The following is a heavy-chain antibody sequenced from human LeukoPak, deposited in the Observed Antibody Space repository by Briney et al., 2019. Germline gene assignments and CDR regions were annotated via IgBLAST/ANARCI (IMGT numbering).Heavy chain of an antibody. CDR3: ARERFYSSGSYNNRIDN. D-gene: IGHD3-10*01. CDR1: GYTFTGYY. V-gene: IGHV1-2*02. CDR2: INPNSGGT. J-gene: IGHJ4*02. Sequence: ASVKVSCKASGYTFTGYYMHWVRQAPGQWLEWMGWINPNSGGTNYAQKFQGRVTMTRDTSISTAYMDLSRLRSDDTAVYYCARERFYSSGSYNNRIDNRGQGTLVTVSS.